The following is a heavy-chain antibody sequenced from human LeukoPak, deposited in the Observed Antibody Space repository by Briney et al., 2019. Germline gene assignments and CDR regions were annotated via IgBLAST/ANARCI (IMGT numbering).Heavy chain of an antibody. J-gene: IGHJ5*02. Sequence: ASVKVSCEASGYTFTGYYMHWVRQAPGQGLEWMGWINPNSGGTNYAQKFQGRVTMTRDTSISTAYMELSRLRSDDTAVYYCARTPYYDFWSGYYSASFDPWGQGTLVTVSS. CDR2: INPNSGGT. CDR1: GYTFTGYY. D-gene: IGHD3-3*01. V-gene: IGHV1-2*02. CDR3: ARTPYYDFWSGYYSASFDP.